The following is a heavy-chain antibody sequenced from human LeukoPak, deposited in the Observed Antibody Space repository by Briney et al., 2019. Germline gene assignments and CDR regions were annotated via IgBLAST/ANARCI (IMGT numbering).Heavy chain of an antibody. CDR2: IDWDDDK. J-gene: IGHJ4*02. CDR3: ARISAYGDYYFDY. V-gene: IGHV2-70*01. Sequence: QTLSLTCTVSGGSISNGVYYWSWIRQPPGKALEWLALIDWDDDKYYSTSLKTRLTISKDTFKNQVVLTMTNMDLVDTATYYCARISAYGDYYFDYWGQGTLVTVSS. D-gene: IGHD4-17*01. CDR1: GGSISNGVYY.